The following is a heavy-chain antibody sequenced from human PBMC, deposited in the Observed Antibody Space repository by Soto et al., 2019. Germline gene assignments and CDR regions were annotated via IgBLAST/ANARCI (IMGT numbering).Heavy chain of an antibody. Sequence: VQLLESVGGLIQPGGSLRLTCAASGFTFSYGIHWLRQAPGKGLEWVAYISYDSSNKFYGDSVKGRFTISRDIFKNTEFLQMKSLRAEATAVYYCAILVIGYSSGITCDDYWGQGTLVASSS. CDR2: ISYDSSNK. CDR1: GFTFSYG. J-gene: IGHJ4*02. CDR3: AILVIGYSSGITCDDY. V-gene: IGHV3-30*03. D-gene: IGHD2-15*01.